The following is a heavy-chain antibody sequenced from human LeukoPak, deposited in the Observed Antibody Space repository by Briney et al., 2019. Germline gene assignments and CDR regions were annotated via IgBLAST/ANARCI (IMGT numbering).Heavy chain of an antibody. D-gene: IGHD1-26*01. Sequence: GGSLRLSCAASGFIVSSNYMTWVRQAPGKGLEWLSVIYSGGDTYYADSVKGRFTISRDNSKDTLYLQMNSLRAEDTAVYYCARRSGEGYFDCWGQGTLVTVSS. V-gene: IGHV3-66*01. J-gene: IGHJ4*02. CDR2: IYSGGDT. CDR3: ARRSGEGYFDC. CDR1: GFIVSSNY.